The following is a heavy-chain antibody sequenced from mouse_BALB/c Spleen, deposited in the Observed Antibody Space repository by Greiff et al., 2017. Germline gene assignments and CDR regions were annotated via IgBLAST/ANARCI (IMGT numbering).Heavy chain of an antibody. J-gene: IGHJ3*01. D-gene: IGHD4-1*01. V-gene: IGHV5-6-5*01. CDR2: ISSGGST. CDR1: GFTFSSYA. Sequence: EVKVVESGGGLVKPGGSLKLSCAASGFTFSSYAMSWVRQTSEKRLEWVASISSGGSTYYPDSVKGRFTISRDNSRNILYLQMSSLRSEDTAMYYCARGELGAYWGQGTLVTVSA. CDR3: ARGELGAY.